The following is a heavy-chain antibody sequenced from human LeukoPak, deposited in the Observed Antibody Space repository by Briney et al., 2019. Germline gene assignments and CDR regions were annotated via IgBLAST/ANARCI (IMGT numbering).Heavy chain of an antibody. CDR3: ARVGDTESLQWLPSYYFDY. CDR2: IYHSGST. Sequence: SETLSLTCTVSGYSISSGYYWGWIRQPPGKGLEWIGSIYHSGSTYYNPSLKSRVTISVDTSKNQFSLKLSSVTAADTAVYYCARVGDTESLQWLPSYYFDYWGQGTLVTVSS. D-gene: IGHD3-22*01. V-gene: IGHV4-38-2*02. J-gene: IGHJ4*02. CDR1: GYSISSGYY.